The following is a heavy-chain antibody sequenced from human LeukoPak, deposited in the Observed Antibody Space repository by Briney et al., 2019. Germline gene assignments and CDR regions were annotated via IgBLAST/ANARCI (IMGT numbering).Heavy chain of an antibody. CDR2: MNPNSGNT. CDR3: ARGDAEGNYYYMDV. Sequence: ASVKVSCKSSGYTFTSYGISWVRQAPGQGLEWMGWMNPNSGNTGYAQKFQGRVTITRNTSISTAYMELSRLRSEDTAVYYCARGDAEGNYYYMDVWGKGTTVTVSS. D-gene: IGHD2-8*01. V-gene: IGHV1-8*03. CDR1: GYTFTSYG. J-gene: IGHJ6*03.